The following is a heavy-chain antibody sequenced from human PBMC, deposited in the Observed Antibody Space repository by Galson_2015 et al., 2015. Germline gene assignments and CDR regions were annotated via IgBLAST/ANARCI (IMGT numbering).Heavy chain of an antibody. J-gene: IGHJ4*02. CDR2: IWYDGSNK. V-gene: IGHV3-33*01. CDR1: GFTFSSYG. D-gene: IGHD5-18*01. CDR3: AREERPRDTAMVRTGFDY. Sequence: SLRLSCAASGFTFSSYGMHWVRQAPGKGLEWVAVIWYDGSNKYYADSVKGRFTISRDNSKNTLYLQMNSLRAEDTAVYYRAREERPRDTAMVRTGFDYWGQGTLVTVSS.